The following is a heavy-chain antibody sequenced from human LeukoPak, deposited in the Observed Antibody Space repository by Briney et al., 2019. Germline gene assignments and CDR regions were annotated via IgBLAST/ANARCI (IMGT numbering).Heavy chain of an antibody. CDR2: ISVGGDST. J-gene: IGHJ3*02. Sequence: GGSLRLSCVASGFTFSDHYMTWIRQAPGKGLEFLSYISVGGDSTYYADSAKGRFTISRENAKNSLYLQMNSLRAGDTAVYYCARGRNYDYVWGSYRYSAFDIWGQGTMVTVSS. D-gene: IGHD3-16*02. V-gene: IGHV3-11*04. CDR1: GFTFSDHY. CDR3: ARGRNYDYVWGSYRYSAFDI.